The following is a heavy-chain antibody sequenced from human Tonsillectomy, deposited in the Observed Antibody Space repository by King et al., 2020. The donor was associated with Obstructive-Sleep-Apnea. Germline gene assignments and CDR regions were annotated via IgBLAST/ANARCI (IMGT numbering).Heavy chain of an antibody. D-gene: IGHD6-19*01. CDR3: VKDGPSYGSGWYGLAFDI. CDR2: INSNGGST. J-gene: IGHJ3*02. CDR1: GFIFSDYA. V-gene: IGHV3-64D*06. Sequence: VQLVESGGGLVQPGGSLRLSCSASGFIFSDYAMHWVRQAPGGGLEYGSGINSNGGSTYYSDSVKGRFTISRDNSKNTLYLQMSSLRAEDTAVYPCVKDGPSYGSGWYGLAFDIWGQGTLVTVSS.